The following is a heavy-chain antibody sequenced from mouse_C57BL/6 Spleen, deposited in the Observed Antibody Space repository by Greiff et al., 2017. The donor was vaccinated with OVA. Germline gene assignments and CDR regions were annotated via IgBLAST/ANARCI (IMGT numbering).Heavy chain of an antibody. D-gene: IGHD2-5*01. CDR1: GFTFSSYT. CDR3: ERRYDSNDFDY. V-gene: IGHV5-9*01. CDR2: ISGGGGNT. Sequence: EVQVVESGGGLVKPGGSLKLSCAASGFTFSSYTMSWVRQTPEKRLEWVATISGGGGNTYYPDSVKGRFTISRDNAKNTLYLQMSSLRSEDTDLDYCERRYDSNDFDYWGQGTTLTVSS. J-gene: IGHJ2*01.